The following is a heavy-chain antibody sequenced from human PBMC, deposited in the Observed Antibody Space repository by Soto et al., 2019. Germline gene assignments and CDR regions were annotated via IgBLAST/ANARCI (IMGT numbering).Heavy chain of an antibody. D-gene: IGHD6-13*01. Sequence: GGSLRLSCAASGFTFSSYAMHWVRQAPGKGLEWVAVISYDGSNKYYADSVKGRFTISRDNSKNTLYLQMNSLRAEDTAVYYCARAGFRSSSWYGPTKVYYYYGMDVWGQGTTVTVSS. V-gene: IGHV3-30-3*01. CDR1: GFTFSSYA. J-gene: IGHJ6*02. CDR3: ARAGFRSSSWYGPTKVYYYYGMDV. CDR2: ISYDGSNK.